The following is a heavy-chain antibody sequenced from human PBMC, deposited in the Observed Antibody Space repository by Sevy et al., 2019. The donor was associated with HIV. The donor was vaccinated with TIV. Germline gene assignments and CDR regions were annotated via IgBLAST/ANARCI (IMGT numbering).Heavy chain of an antibody. CDR1: GYTFTSYD. D-gene: IGHD6-6*01. J-gene: IGHJ6*02. CDR3: ARGIQGYSSSSNSHYYYYGMDI. Sequence: ASVKVSCKASGYTFTSYDINWVRQATGQGLEWMGWMNPNSGNTGYAQKFQGRVTMTRNTSISTAYMELSSLRSEDTAVYYCARGIQGYSSSSNSHYYYYGMDIWGQGTTVTVSS. V-gene: IGHV1-8*01. CDR2: MNPNSGNT.